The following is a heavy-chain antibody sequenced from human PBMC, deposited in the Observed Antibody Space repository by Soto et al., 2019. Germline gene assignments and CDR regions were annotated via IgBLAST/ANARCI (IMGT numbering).Heavy chain of an antibody. D-gene: IGHD3-22*01. J-gene: IGHJ3*02. CDR3: AAAGYDSSGYYYGPFDI. CDR2: IYYSGST. Sequence: SETLSLTCTVSGGSISSSSYYWGWIRQPPGKGLEWIGSIYYSGSTYYNPSLKSRVTISVDTSKNQFSLKLSSVNAADTAVYYCAAAGYDSSGYYYGPFDIWGQGTMVTVS. V-gene: IGHV4-39*01. CDR1: GGSISSSSYY.